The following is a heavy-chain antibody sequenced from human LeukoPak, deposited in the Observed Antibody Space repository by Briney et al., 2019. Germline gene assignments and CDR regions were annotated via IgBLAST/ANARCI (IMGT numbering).Heavy chain of an antibody. CDR1: GFTFSCYG. V-gene: IGHV3-30*18. CDR2: ISYDGSNK. Sequence: GSLRLSCAASGFTFSCYGMHWVRQAPGKGLEWVAVISYDGSNKYYADSVKGRFTISRDNSKNTLYLQMNSLRAEDTAVYYCAKDRLGYFDYWGQGTLVTVSS. J-gene: IGHJ4*02. D-gene: IGHD7-27*01. CDR3: AKDRLGYFDY.